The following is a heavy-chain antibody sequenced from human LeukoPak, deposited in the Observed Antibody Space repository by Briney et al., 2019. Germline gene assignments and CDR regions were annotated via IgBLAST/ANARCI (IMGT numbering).Heavy chain of an antibody. V-gene: IGHV3-74*01. CDR1: GFTFSSYW. J-gene: IGHJ4*02. D-gene: IGHD1-26*01. Sequence: GGSLRLSCAASGFTFSSYWMHWVRQAPGKGLVWVSRINSDGSSTSYADSVKGRFTISRDNAKNTLYLQMNSLRAEDTAVYYCARAPRELPLDYWGQGTLVTVSS. CDR2: INSDGSST. CDR3: ARAPRELPLDY.